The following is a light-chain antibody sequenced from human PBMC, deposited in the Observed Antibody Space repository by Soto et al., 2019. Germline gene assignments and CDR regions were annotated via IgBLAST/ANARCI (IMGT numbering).Light chain of an antibody. V-gene: IGLV2-14*01. CDR3: SSYTSSSIPYV. CDR1: SSDVGGHNF. J-gene: IGLJ1*01. CDR2: GVN. Sequence: QSALTQPASVSGSPGQSITISCTGTSSDVGGHNFVSWYQQHPGKHPKLMIFGVNNRPSGVSNRFSGSKSGNTASLTISGHQAEDEADYYCSSYTSSSIPYVFGTETKVTVL.